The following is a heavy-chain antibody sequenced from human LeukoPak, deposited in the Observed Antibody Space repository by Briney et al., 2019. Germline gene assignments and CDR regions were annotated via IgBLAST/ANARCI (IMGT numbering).Heavy chain of an antibody. CDR1: GFTFSSYW. V-gene: IGHV3-48*04. D-gene: IGHD2-15*01. Sequence: GGSLRLSCAASGFTFSSYWMHWVRQAPGKGLEWVSYISSSGSTIYYADSVKGRFTISRDNAKNSLYLQMNSLRAEDTAVYYCXXXXXXXXXGSCYGGDDYWGQGTLVTVSS. CDR3: XXXXXXXXXGSCYGGDDY. J-gene: IGHJ4*02. CDR2: ISSSGSTI.